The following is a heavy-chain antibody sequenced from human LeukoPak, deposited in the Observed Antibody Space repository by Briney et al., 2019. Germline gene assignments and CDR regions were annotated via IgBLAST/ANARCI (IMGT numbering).Heavy chain of an antibody. Sequence: GGSLRLSCAASGFTFSSYGMHWVRQAPGKGLEWVAVISYDGSNKYYADSVKGRFTISRDNSKNTLYLQMNSLRAEDTAVYYCAKETYYDSSGSDHATPFDYWGQGTLVTVSS. J-gene: IGHJ4*02. CDR2: ISYDGSNK. CDR1: GFTFSSYG. CDR3: AKETYYDSSGSDHATPFDY. V-gene: IGHV3-30*18. D-gene: IGHD3-22*01.